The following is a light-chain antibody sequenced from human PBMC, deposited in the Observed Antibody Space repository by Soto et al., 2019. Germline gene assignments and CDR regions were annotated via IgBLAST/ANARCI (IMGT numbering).Light chain of an antibody. J-gene: IGLJ1*01. V-gene: IGLV2-14*01. CDR3: TSYTRDTALV. CDR2: EVS. CDR1: SSDVGTYIY. Sequence: QSALTQPASVSGSPGQSITISCTGTSSDVGTYIYVSWYQHHPGKAPKLIIYEVSNRPSGVSNRFSGSKSGSTASLTISGLQAEDEADYHCTSYTRDTALVFGTGTKLTVL.